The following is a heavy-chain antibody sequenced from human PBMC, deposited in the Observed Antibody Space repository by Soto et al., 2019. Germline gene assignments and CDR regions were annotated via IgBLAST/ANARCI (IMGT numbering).Heavy chain of an antibody. Sequence: QVQLQASGPGLVKPSQTLSLACTVSGDSISSSAYYWSWLRQHPGKGLEWIGYVYYSGNTYYNPSLQSRLTISVDTSKNQFSLKLSSVTAADTAVYYCARAVRTLRGVIDYWGQGTLVTVSS. V-gene: IGHV4-31*03. CDR2: VYYSGNT. J-gene: IGHJ4*02. CDR1: GDSISSSAYY. CDR3: ARAVRTLRGVIDY. D-gene: IGHD3-10*01.